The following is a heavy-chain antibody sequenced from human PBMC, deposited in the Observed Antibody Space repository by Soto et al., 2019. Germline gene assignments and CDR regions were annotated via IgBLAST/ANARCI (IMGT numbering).Heavy chain of an antibody. Sequence: PAGSLTLFCKVSGFSLGDYAMRWLRQAARKELEWVGFNRRKAYGGTTEYAAAVKGRSSISRDDYKSNAYLQMNSLKAKDTAVYYCTRDYSLKNYDFWSGYYTGDAFDIWGQGTMVTVSS. D-gene: IGHD3-3*01. J-gene: IGHJ3*02. CDR1: GFSLGDYA. CDR3: TRDYSLKNYDFWSGYYTGDAFDI. V-gene: IGHV3-49*03. CDR2: NRRKAYGGTT.